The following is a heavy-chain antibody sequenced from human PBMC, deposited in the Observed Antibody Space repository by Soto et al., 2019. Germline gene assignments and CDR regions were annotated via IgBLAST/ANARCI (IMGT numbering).Heavy chain of an antibody. D-gene: IGHD3-9*01. CDR2: IYYSGST. Sequence: SETLSLTCTVSGGSISSGDYYWSWIRQPPGKGLEWIGYIYYSGSTYYNPSLKSRVTISVGTSKNQFSLKLSSVTAADTAVYNCARDHYDILTGYLPYGMDVWGQGTTVTVSS. V-gene: IGHV4-30-4*01. CDR3: ARDHYDILTGYLPYGMDV. J-gene: IGHJ6*02. CDR1: GGSISSGDYY.